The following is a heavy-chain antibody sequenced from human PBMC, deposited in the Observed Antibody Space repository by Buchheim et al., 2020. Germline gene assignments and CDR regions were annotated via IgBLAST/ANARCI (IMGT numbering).Heavy chain of an antibody. Sequence: QVQLVESGGGVVQPGRSLRLSCADSGFTFSSYAMHWVRQAPGKGLEWVAVISYDGSNKYYADSVKGRFTISRDNSKNTLYLQMNSLRAEDTAVYCCAVILAARPNWGQGTL. CDR1: GFTFSSYA. J-gene: IGHJ4*02. CDR3: AVILAARPN. D-gene: IGHD6-6*01. V-gene: IGHV3-30-3*01. CDR2: ISYDGSNK.